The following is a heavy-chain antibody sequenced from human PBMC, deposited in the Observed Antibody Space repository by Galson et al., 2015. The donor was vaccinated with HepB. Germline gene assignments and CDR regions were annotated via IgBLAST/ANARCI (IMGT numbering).Heavy chain of an antibody. CDR2: ISAYDQDT. CDR3: ARGALVVVVDATQNNWFAP. J-gene: IGHJ5*02. V-gene: IGHV1-18*01. CDR1: GYTFSSYS. D-gene: IGHD2-15*01. Sequence: SVKVSCKASGYTFSSYSITWVRQAPGQGLEWMEWISAYDQDTNYAQHLQGRVTTTTDTSTSTAYMELRSLRSDDTAVYYSARGALVVVVDATQNNWFAPWGQGTLITVSS.